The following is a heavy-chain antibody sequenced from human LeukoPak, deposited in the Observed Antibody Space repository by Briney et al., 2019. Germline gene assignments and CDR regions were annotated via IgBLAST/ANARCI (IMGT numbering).Heavy chain of an antibody. CDR2: ISSSSSTI. J-gene: IGHJ4*02. Sequence: GGSLRLSCAASGFTFSSYTMNWVRQAPGKGLEWVSYISSSSSTIYYADSVKGRFTISRDNAKNSLYLQMSSLRAEDTAVYYCARDSYRGFDYWGQGTLVTASS. CDR3: ARDSYRGFDY. CDR1: GFTFSSYT. D-gene: IGHD3-10*01. V-gene: IGHV3-48*04.